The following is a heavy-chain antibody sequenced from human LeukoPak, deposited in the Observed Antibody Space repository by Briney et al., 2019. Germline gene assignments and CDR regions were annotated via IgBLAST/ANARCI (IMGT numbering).Heavy chain of an antibody. J-gene: IGHJ4*02. D-gene: IGHD3-9*01. CDR3: AKDLGGEYNIFDY. CDR2: VRYGGSIK. Sequence: GGSLRLSCAASGFTFSAYAMHWVRQAPGRGLEWVAFVRYGGSIKYYADSVKGRFTISRDNSKNTLYLQMNSLRAEDTAVYCCAKDLGGEYNIFDYWGQGTLVTVSS. CDR1: GFTFSAYA. V-gene: IGHV3-30*02.